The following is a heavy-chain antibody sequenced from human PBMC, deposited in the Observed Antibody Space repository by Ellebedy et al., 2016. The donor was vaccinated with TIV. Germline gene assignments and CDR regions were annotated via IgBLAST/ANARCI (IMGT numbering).Heavy chain of an antibody. D-gene: IGHD3/OR15-3a*01. Sequence: PSETLSLTCAASGFTFSSYDMHWVRQVTGKGLEWVSSIGTAGDTHYSGSVKGRFTISRDNSKNTLYLQMNSLRAEDTAVYYCAKGLVSRDSLSFDYWGLGTQVTVTS. J-gene: IGHJ4*02. CDR3: AKGLVSRDSLSFDY. V-gene: IGHV3-13*01. CDR2: IGTAGDT. CDR1: GFTFSSYD.